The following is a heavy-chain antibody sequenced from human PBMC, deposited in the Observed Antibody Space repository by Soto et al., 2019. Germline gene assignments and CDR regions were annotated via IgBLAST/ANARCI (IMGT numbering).Heavy chain of an antibody. CDR2: LNPRNGQT. CDR1: GYKFSAYY. V-gene: IGHV1-8*01. CDR3: ARETDTSMVHY. Sequence: QVQLVQSGAEVKKPGASVKVSCQTSGYKFSAYYFNWVRQAAGQGPAWMGWLNPRNGQTGYVQKFRGRVTMTRDTAIATVYLQLSRLTYEDTAIYFCARETDTSMVHYWGQGTLVTVSS. D-gene: IGHD5-18*01. J-gene: IGHJ4*02.